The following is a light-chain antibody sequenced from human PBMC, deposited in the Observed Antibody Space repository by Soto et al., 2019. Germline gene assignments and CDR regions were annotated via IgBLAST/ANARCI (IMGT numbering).Light chain of an antibody. CDR3: QKYNSYAWT. J-gene: IGKJ1*01. Sequence: DIQMTQSPSTLSASVGDRVTITCRASQSISSWLAWYQQKPGKAPKLLIYKASSLEGGVPSRFSGSGSGTDFPLTLCSWQPDYFATYYCQKYNSYAWTFGQGTKVEIK. CDR1: QSISSW. V-gene: IGKV1-5*03. CDR2: KAS.